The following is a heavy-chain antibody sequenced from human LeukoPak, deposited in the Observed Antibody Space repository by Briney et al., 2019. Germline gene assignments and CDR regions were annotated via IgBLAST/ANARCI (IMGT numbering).Heavy chain of an antibody. J-gene: IGHJ4*02. D-gene: IGHD2-15*01. CDR2: IWYDGSNK. Sequence: PSETLSLTCTVSGGSISSSSYYWGWVRQAPGKGLEWVAVIWYDGSNKYYADSVKGRFTISRDNSKNTLYLQMNSLRAEDTAVYYCARDFWYCSGGSCPTLDYWGQGTLVTVSS. V-gene: IGHV3-33*08. CDR3: ARDFWYCSGGSCPTLDY. CDR1: GGSISSSSYY.